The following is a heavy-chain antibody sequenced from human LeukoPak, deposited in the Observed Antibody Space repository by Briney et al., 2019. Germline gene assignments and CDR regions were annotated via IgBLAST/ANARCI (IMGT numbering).Heavy chain of an antibody. Sequence: GGSLRLSCAASGFTFSSYAMSWVRQAPGKGLEWVSAISGSGGSTYYADSVKGRFTISRDNSKNSLCLQMNSLRAEDTAVYYCAKPYYDFWSGYYRSFDYWGQGTLVTVSS. J-gene: IGHJ4*02. CDR1: GFTFSSYA. V-gene: IGHV3-23*01. CDR3: AKPYYDFWSGYYRSFDY. D-gene: IGHD3-3*01. CDR2: ISGSGGST.